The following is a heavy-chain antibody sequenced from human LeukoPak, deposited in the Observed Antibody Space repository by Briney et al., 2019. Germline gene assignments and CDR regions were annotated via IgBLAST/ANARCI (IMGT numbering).Heavy chain of an antibody. D-gene: IGHD2-15*01. CDR2: INPNSGGT. V-gene: IGHV1-2*02. Sequence: GASVKVSCKASGYTVTGYYMHWVRQAPGQGLEWMGWINPNSGGTNYAQKFQGRVTMTRDTSISTAYMELSKLRSDDTAVYYCARDGRCSGGSCYEPSDYWGQGTLVTVSS. CDR1: GYTVTGYY. J-gene: IGHJ4*02. CDR3: ARDGRCSGGSCYEPSDY.